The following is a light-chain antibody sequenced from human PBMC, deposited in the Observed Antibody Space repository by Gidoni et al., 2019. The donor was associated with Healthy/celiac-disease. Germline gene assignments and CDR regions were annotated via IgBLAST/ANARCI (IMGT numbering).Light chain of an antibody. V-gene: IGKV3-20*01. CDR1: QSVSSSY. J-gene: IGKJ4*01. CDR2: GAS. Sequence: EIVLTHSPGTLSLSPGERATLSCRASQSVSSSYLAWYQQKPGQAPRLLIYGASSRATGIPDRFSGSGSGTDFTLTISRLEPEDFAVYYCQQYDSSPQTFGGGTKVEIK. CDR3: QQYDSSPQT.